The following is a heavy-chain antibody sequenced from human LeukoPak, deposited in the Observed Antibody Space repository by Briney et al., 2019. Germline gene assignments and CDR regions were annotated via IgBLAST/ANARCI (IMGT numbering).Heavy chain of an antibody. V-gene: IGHV3-9*01. CDR1: GFTFDDYA. CDR3: AKGGY. J-gene: IGHJ4*02. D-gene: IGHD3-16*01. Sequence: GRYLRLSCAASGFTFDDYAMHWVRQAPGKGLEWVSGISWNSGSIGYADSVKGRFTISRDNAKNSLYLQMNSLRAEDTALYYCAKGGYWGQGTLVTVSS. CDR2: ISWNSGSI.